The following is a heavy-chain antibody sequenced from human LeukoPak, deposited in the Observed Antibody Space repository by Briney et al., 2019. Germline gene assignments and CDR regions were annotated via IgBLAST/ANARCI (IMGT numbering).Heavy chain of an antibody. CDR1: GFTFSDFH. J-gene: IGHJ4*02. CDR2: ITNSGSDI. CDR3: ACPYRSRFDY. D-gene: IGHD6-13*01. V-gene: IGHV3-11*01. Sequence: GGSLRPSCVVSGFTFSDFHMSWLRQAPGKGLEWISYITNSGSDIEYADSVKGRFTISWDNAKKSLYLEMNTLRAEDTAIYYCACPYRSRFDYWGQGTLVTVSS.